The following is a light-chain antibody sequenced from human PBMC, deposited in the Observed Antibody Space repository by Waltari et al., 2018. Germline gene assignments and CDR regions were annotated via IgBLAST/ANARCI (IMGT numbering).Light chain of an antibody. CDR1: RSNIGKNS. CDR2: SDH. J-gene: IGLJ3*02. Sequence: QSVLTQPPSASGTPGQSVTMSCSGSRSNIGKNSVTWYQQVPGTAPKLLIYSDHQRPSGVPARFFGSKSDTSASLAISGLQSDDEADYYCATWDDSLKGWVFGGGTKLTVL. V-gene: IGLV1-44*01. CDR3: ATWDDSLKGWV.